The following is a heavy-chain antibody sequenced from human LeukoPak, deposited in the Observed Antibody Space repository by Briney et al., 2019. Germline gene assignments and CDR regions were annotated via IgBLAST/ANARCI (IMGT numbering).Heavy chain of an antibody. CDR1: GFTYTSYA. CDR3: AIDRYYYDSSGYYSPPY. D-gene: IGHD3-22*01. CDR2: ISYDGSNK. Sequence: TGASLRLSCAASGFTYTSYAMHWARQAPGKGLEGETVISYDGSNKYYADSVKGRFTISRDNPKNTLYLQMNSLRAEDTAVYYCAIDRYYYDSSGYYSPPYWGQGTLVTVSS. V-gene: IGHV3-30-3*01. J-gene: IGHJ4*02.